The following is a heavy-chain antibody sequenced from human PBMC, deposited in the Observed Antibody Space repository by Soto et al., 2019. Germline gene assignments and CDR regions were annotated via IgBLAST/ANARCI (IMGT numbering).Heavy chain of an antibody. CDR1: GYSFTSYW. CDR3: ARAGYSSGWELGGMDV. V-gene: IGHV5-10-1*03. D-gene: IGHD6-19*01. Sequence: EVQLVQSGAEVKKPGESLRISCKGSGYSFTSYWISWVRQMPGKGLEWMGRIDPSDSYTNYSPSFQGHVTISADKSISTAYLQWSSLKASDTAMYYCARAGYSSGWELGGMDVWGQGTTVTVSS. CDR2: IDPSDSYT. J-gene: IGHJ6*02.